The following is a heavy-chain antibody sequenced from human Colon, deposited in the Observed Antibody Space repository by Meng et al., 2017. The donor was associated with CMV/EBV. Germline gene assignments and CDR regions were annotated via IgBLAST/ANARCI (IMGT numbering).Heavy chain of an antibody. CDR1: GCTFSSYV. Sequence: SVKVSCKASGCTFSSYVVSWLRQAPGQGLEWMGGIIPILGTTNYAQKFQGRLTITTEESTSTAYMELSSLRSEDSAVYYCARDPREYISSWYGWFDPWGQGTLVTVSS. J-gene: IGHJ5*02. V-gene: IGHV1-69*05. CDR3: ARDPREYISSWYGWFDP. CDR2: IIPILGTT. D-gene: IGHD6-13*01.